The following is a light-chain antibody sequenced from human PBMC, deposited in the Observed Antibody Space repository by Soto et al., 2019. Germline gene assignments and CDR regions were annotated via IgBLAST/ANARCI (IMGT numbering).Light chain of an antibody. CDR3: HQYGSLPKT. V-gene: IGKV3-20*01. CDR1: QSISANY. Sequence: EIVLTQSPGTVSLSPGDRATLSCRASQSISANYLAWYQQKPGQAPRLLIYGVSNRATGIPDRFAGSGSGPDFTLTISRLEPEDFAVYYCHQYGSLPKTFGQGTTVEIK. J-gene: IGKJ1*01. CDR2: GVS.